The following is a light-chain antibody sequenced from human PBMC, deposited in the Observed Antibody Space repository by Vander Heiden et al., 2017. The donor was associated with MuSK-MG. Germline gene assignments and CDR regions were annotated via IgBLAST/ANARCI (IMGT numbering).Light chain of an antibody. CDR2: LGS. CDR3: MQTLQPLPYT. J-gene: IGKJ2*01. Sequence: EIVMTQSPLSLPVTPGEPASISCRSSQSLLHSNGYNYVDWYLQKPGQSPQILIYLGSNRAPGVPDRFSGSGSGTDFTLKISRVEAEDVGVYFCMQTLQPLPYTFGRGTKLVIK. CDR1: QSLLHSNGYNY. V-gene: IGKV2-28*01.